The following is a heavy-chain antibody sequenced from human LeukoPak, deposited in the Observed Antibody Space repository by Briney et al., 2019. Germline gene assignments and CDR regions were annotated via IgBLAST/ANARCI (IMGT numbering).Heavy chain of an antibody. Sequence: PSQTLSLTCTVSGGSISSGDYHWSWIRQPPGKGLEWIGYIYSSGNTHYNPSLKNRVTISVDTSKNQFSLKLSSVTAADTAVYYCARDLIGIAVAATGNYWGQGTLVTVSS. CDR1: GGSISSGDYH. J-gene: IGHJ4*02. D-gene: IGHD6-19*01. CDR3: ARDLIGIAVAATGNY. CDR2: IYSSGNT. V-gene: IGHV4-30-4*08.